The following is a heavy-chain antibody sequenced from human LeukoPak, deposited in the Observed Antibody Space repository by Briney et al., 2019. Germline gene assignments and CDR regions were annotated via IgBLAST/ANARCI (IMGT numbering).Heavy chain of an antibody. V-gene: IGHV4-30-4*01. CDR1: GYSISSGYY. Sequence: SETLSLTCTVSGYSISSGYYWSWIRQPPGKGLEWIGYIYYSGSTYYNPSLKSRVTISVDTSKNQFSLKLSSVTAADTAVYYYAREGNCSGGSCYRDAFDIWGQGTMVTVSS. J-gene: IGHJ3*02. D-gene: IGHD2-15*01. CDR3: AREGNCSGGSCYRDAFDI. CDR2: IYYSGST.